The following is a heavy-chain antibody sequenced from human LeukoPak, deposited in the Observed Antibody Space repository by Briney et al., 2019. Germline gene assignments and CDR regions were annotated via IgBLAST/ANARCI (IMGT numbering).Heavy chain of an antibody. V-gene: IGHV3-30*04. J-gene: IGHJ6*02. Sequence: GGSLRLSCAASGFTFSSYAMHWVRQAPGKGLEWVAVISYDGRSKYYGDSVKGRFTISRDNSKNTLYLQMNSLRAEDSAVYYCAKDLGYYSSYYYGMDVWGQGTTVTVSS. CDR3: AKDLGYYSSYYYGMDV. CDR2: ISYDGRSK. CDR1: GFTFSSYA. D-gene: IGHD4-11*01.